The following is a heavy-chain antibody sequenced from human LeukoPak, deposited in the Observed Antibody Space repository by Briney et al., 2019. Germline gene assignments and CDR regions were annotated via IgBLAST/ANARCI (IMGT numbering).Heavy chain of an antibody. CDR2: IRYDGSNK. D-gene: IGHD2-2*01. J-gene: IGHJ6*03. CDR1: GFTFSSYG. Sequence: PGGSLRLSCAASGFTFSSYGMHWVRQAPGKGLEWVAFIRYDGSNKYYADSVKGRFTISRDNSKNTLYLQMNSLRAEDTAVYYCAKDPSVPAASYYYMDVWGKGTTVTVSS. CDR3: AKDPSVPAASYYYMDV. V-gene: IGHV3-30*02.